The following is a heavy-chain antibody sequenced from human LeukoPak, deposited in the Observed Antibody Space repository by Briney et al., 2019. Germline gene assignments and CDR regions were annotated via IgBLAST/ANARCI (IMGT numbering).Heavy chain of an antibody. V-gene: IGHV4-59*12. CDR3: ARDRTGRNTAQDDY. J-gene: IGHJ4*02. Sequence: PSETLSLTCTVSGGSISTSYWSWLRQSPGKGLEWIGYIYYSGSTNYNPSLKSRVTISVDTSKNQFSLKLTSVTAADTAVYYCARDRTGRNTAQDDYWGQGTLVTVSS. D-gene: IGHD5-18*01. CDR2: IYYSGST. CDR1: GGSISTSY.